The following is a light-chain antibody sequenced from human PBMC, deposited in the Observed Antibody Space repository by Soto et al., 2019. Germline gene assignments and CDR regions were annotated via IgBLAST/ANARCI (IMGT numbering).Light chain of an antibody. Sequence: EVVLTQSPGTLSLSPGERATLSCRASQSVSSGYLAWYQHKFGQAPRLLIYGASSRATGIPDRFSGSGSGTDFTLTISRLEPEDFAVYYCQEYGSSRTFGQGTKVEIK. CDR2: GAS. CDR3: QEYGSSRT. J-gene: IGKJ1*01. V-gene: IGKV3-20*01. CDR1: QSVSSGY.